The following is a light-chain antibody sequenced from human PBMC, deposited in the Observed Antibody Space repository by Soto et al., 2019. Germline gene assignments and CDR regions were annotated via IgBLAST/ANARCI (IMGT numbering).Light chain of an antibody. CDR1: SSDVGGHNY. Sequence: QSALAQPASVSGSPGQSITSTCTGTSSDVGGHNYVSWYQQHPGKVPKLIIYDVTNRPSGVSNRFSASKSGNTASLTISGLQAEDGADYYCISFTSSGAHVFGSGTKVTVL. CDR3: ISFTSSGAHV. CDR2: DVT. J-gene: IGLJ1*01. V-gene: IGLV2-14*03.